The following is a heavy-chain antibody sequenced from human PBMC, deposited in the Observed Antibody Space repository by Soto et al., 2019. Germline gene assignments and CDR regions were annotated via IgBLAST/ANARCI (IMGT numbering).Heavy chain of an antibody. V-gene: IGHV4-59*02. J-gene: IGHJ3*01. CDR1: GASVINDY. D-gene: IGHD1-26*01. CDR3: VRQVGATGSYSYAV. Sequence: SETLSLTCTVAGASVINDYWNWIRQPPGKGLEWIGFVYDSGSTRYNSSLKSRLTITVDTSTNKFSLKLSSVTAAVTAVFYCVRQVGATGSYSYAVWGQGTMVTVSS. CDR2: VYDSGST.